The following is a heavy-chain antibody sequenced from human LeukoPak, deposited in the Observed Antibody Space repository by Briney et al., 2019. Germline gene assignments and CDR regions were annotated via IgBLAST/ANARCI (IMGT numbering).Heavy chain of an antibody. V-gene: IGHV3-9*01. CDR3: AKGTGRYWTFFDS. Sequence: PGRSLRLSCAASGFTFDDYAMHWVRQAPGKGLEWVSGISWISGSIDYAHSVKGRFTISRDTAKNSLYLQMNSLRPEDTALYYCAKGTGRYWTFFDSWGQGTLVTVSS. CDR2: ISWISGSI. J-gene: IGHJ4*02. CDR1: GFTFDDYA. D-gene: IGHD1-26*01.